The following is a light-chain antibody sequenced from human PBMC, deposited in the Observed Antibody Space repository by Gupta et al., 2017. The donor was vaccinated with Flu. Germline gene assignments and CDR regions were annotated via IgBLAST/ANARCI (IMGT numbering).Light chain of an antibody. Sequence: DIQRTQSPSSLSASVGDRDTTTCRASQNIISYLYWYQQKPGEAPKLLIYPASTLPSGVPSRFSGSGSGTNFILTISRLEPDEFAALYCWLRDTTPLTFGPGTKVDI. V-gene: IGKV1-39*01. CDR3: WLRDTTPLT. J-gene: IGKJ3*01. CDR1: QNIISY. CDR2: PAS.